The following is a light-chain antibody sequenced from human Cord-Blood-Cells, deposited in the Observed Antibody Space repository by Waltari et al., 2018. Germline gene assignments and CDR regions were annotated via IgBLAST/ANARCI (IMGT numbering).Light chain of an antibody. CDR1: TRDVGGYTY. J-gene: IGLJ3*02. CDR3: SSYTSSSTV. CDR2: EVS. Sequence: QSALTHPASASGSPRQSITISCPRTTRDVGGYTYFSWYQQHPGKAPKLMIYEVSNRPSGVSNRFSGSKSGNTASLTISGLQAEDEADYYCSSYTSSSTVFGGGTKLTVL. V-gene: IGLV2-14*01.